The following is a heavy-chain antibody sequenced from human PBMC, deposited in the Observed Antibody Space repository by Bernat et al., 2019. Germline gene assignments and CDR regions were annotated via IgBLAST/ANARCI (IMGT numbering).Heavy chain of an antibody. CDR1: GGSISSYY. V-gene: IGHV4-59*01. Sequence: QVQLQESGPGLVKPSETLSLTCTVSGGSISSYYWSWIRQPPGKGLEWIGYIYYSGSTNYNPSLKSRVTISVDTSKNQFSLKLSSVTAADTAVYYCAIFRRDGYPASGFDYWGQGTLVTVSS. CDR3: AIFRRDGYPASGFDY. D-gene: IGHD5-24*01. J-gene: IGHJ4*02. CDR2: IYYSGST.